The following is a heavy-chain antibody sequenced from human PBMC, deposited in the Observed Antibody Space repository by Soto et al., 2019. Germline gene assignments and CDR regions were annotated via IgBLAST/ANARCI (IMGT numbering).Heavy chain of an antibody. CDR2: IYYSGST. CDR3: ASHTKTISIAAAENFDY. D-gene: IGHD6-13*01. CDR1: GGSISSSSYY. Sequence: QLQLQESGPGLVKPSETLSLTCTVSGGSISSSSYYWGWIRQPPGKGLEWIGSIYYSGSTYYNPSLKSRVTISVDTYKNQFSLKLSSVTAADTAVYYCASHTKTISIAAAENFDYWGQGTLVTVSS. J-gene: IGHJ4*02. V-gene: IGHV4-39*01.